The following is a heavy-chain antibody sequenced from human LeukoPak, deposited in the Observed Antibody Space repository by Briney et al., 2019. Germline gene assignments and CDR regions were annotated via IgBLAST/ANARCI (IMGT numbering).Heavy chain of an antibody. Sequence: GGSLRLSCAASGFTFSSYAMSWVRQAPGKGLEWVSAISGSGGSTYYADSVKGRFTISRDNSKNTLYLQMNSLRAEDTAVYHCARRGYDILTGYYLGFDYWGQGTLVTVSS. CDR2: ISGSGGST. CDR1: GFTFSSYA. D-gene: IGHD3-9*01. J-gene: IGHJ4*02. CDR3: ARRGYDILTGYYLGFDY. V-gene: IGHV3-23*01.